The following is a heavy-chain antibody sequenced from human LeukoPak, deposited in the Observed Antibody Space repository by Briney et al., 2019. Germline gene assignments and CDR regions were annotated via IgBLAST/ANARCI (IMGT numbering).Heavy chain of an antibody. V-gene: IGHV4-59*01. Sequence: PSETLSLTCTVSGGSISSYYWSWIRQPPGKGLEWIGYIYYSGSTNYNPSLKSRVTISVDTSKNQFSLKLSSVTAADTAVYYCARGDHNYHDYWGQGTLVTVSS. CDR3: ARGDHNYHDY. D-gene: IGHD1-20*01. CDR1: GGSISSYY. J-gene: IGHJ4*02. CDR2: IYYSGST.